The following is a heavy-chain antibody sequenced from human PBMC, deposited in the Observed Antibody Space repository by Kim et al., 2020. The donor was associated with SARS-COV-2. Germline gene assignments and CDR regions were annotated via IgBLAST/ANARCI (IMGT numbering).Heavy chain of an antibody. Sequence: SETLSLTCTVSGGSISSYYWSWIRQPAGKGLEWIGRIYTSGSTNYNPSLKSRVTMSVDTSKNQFSLKLSSVTAADTAVYYCARDRDLTTVTTLNWFDPWGQGTLVTVSS. CDR2: IYTSGST. D-gene: IGHD4-17*01. CDR3: ARDRDLTTVTTLNWFDP. V-gene: IGHV4-4*07. J-gene: IGHJ5*02. CDR1: GGSISSYY.